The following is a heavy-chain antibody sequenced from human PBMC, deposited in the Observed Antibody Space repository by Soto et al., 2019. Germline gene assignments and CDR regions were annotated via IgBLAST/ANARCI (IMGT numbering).Heavy chain of an antibody. D-gene: IGHD3-16*01. CDR3: AGWGGHDYNY. CDR1: GFTFSTYW. V-gene: IGHV3-7*03. J-gene: IGHJ4*02. Sequence: EVQLLGSGGGLVQPGGPLRLSCVASGFTFSTYWMNWVRQAPGMGLEWVANINPDGSVGTYVDSVKGRFTTSRNNAQKSLCLRTDGPGADDWAVYFCAGWGGHDYNYWGQGILVTVSS. CDR2: INPDGSVG.